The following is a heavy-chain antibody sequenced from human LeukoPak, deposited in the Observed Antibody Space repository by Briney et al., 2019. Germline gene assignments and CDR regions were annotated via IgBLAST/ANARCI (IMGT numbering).Heavy chain of an antibody. CDR2: IKKDGSEQ. CDR1: GFSFSDYW. V-gene: IGHV3-7*01. Sequence: GGSLRLSCVASGFSFSDYWMNWFRQAPGKGLEWVATIKKDGSEQYYVDSMKGRFTISRDNAKNSVYLQINSLTAEDTAVYYCARDRDYLQSDYWGQGTLVTVSS. J-gene: IGHJ4*02. CDR3: ARDRDYLQSDY. D-gene: IGHD5-24*01.